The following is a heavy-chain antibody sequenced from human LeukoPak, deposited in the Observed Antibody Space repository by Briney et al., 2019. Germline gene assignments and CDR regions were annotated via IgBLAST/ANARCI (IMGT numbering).Heavy chain of an antibody. J-gene: IGHJ4*02. CDR2: ISTSGSNI. V-gene: IGHV3-11*04. CDR3: ARNDQDYGDYDY. CDR1: GFTFSDYY. D-gene: IGHD4-17*01. Sequence: GGSLRLSCTASGFTFSDYYMSWMRQAPGKGLEWVSYISTSGSNIYYADAVKGRFTMSTDNAKNSAYLLMTSMIAEDTAVYYCARNDQDYGDYDYWGQGTLVTVSS.